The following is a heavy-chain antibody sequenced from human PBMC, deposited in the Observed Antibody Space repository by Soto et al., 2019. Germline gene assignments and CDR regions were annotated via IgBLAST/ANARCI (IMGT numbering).Heavy chain of an antibody. CDR3: ARGWKDFWSGPPPEDYYYGMDV. V-gene: IGHV1-69*13. D-gene: IGHD3-3*01. CDR1: GGTFSSYA. CDR2: IIPIFGTA. J-gene: IGHJ6*02. Sequence: PSVKVSCKASGGTFSSYAISWVRQAPGQGLEWMGGIIPIFGTANYAQKFQGRVTITADESTSTAYMELSSLRSEDTAVYYCARGWKDFWSGPPPEDYYYGMDVWGQGTTVTVSS.